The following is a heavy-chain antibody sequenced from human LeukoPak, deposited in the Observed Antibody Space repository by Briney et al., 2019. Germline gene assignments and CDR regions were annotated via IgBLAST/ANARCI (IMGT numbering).Heavy chain of an antibody. CDR1: GFTFSSYA. CDR2: ISGSGGST. CDR3: AKAPPGYNYDYYFDY. V-gene: IGHV3-23*01. Sequence: GGSLRLSCAASGFTFSSYAMSWVRQAPGKGLEWVSAISGSGGSTYYADSVEGRFTVSRDNSKNTLYLQMNSLRAEDAAIYYCAKAPPGYNYDYYFDYWGQGALVTVSS. D-gene: IGHD5-18*01. J-gene: IGHJ4*02.